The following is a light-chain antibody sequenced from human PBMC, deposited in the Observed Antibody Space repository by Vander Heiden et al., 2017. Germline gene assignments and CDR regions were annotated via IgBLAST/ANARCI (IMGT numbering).Light chain of an antibody. Sequence: DIQLTQSPSFLSASVGDRVTITCRASQGISSYLAWYQQKPGKAPKFLIYAASTLQSGVPSRLSGSGSGTEFTLTISSLQPEDYATYYCQQLNSYQLTFGGGTKVEIK. CDR2: AAS. CDR1: QGISSY. CDR3: QQLNSYQLT. J-gene: IGKJ4*01. V-gene: IGKV1-9*01.